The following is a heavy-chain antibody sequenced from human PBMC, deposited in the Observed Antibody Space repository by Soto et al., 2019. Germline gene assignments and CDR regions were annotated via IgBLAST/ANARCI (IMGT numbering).Heavy chain of an antibody. D-gene: IGHD6-19*01. CDR1: GFTFDDYA. CDR2: ISWNSGSI. CDR3: AKVNDPYRSGWRGYYFDY. J-gene: IGHJ4*02. Sequence: EVQLVESGGGLVQPGRSLRLSCAASGFTFDDYAMHWVRQAPGKGLEWGSGISWNSGSIGYADAVKGRFTISRDNAKNSLYLQMNSLRDEDKALYYCAKVNDPYRSGWRGYYFDYWGQGTLVTVSS. V-gene: IGHV3-9*01.